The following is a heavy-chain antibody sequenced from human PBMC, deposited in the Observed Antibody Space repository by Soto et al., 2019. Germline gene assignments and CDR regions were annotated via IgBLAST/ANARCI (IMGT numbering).Heavy chain of an antibody. CDR2: IIPIFGTA. J-gene: IGHJ2*01. Sequence: QVQLVQSGAEVKKPGSSVKVSCKASGGTFSSYAISWVRQAPGQGLEWMGGIIPIFGTANYAQKFQGRVTITADESTSTAYMERSRLRCENTAVYYCARVVTVVKSFHYWYFDLWGRGTLVTVSS. D-gene: IGHD2-15*01. CDR3: ARVVTVVKSFHYWYFDL. V-gene: IGHV1-69*12. CDR1: GGTFSSYA.